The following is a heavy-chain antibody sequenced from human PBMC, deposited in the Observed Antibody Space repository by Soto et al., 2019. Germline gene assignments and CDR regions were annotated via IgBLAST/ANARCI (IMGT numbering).Heavy chain of an antibody. CDR3: ARRYGGNLDY. J-gene: IGHJ4*02. CDR1: GCSISSYY. V-gene: IGHV4-59*08. CDR2: IYYSGST. Sequence: SETLSLTCPFSGCSISSYYWSWIRQPPGKGLEWIGYIYYSGSTNYNPSLKSRVTISVDTSKNQFSLKLSSATAADTAVYYCARRYGGNLDYWGQGTLVTVSS. D-gene: IGHD1-1*01.